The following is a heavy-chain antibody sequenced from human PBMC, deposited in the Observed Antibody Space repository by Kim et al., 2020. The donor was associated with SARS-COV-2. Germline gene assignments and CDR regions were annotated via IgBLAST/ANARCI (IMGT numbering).Heavy chain of an antibody. Sequence: ASVKVSCKVSGYTLTELSMHWVRQAPGKGLEWMGGFDPEDGETIYAQKFQGRVTMTEDTSTDTAYMELSSLRSEDTAVYYCATADSSGYYLPDNNPHYYYYYGMDVWGQGTTVTVSS. J-gene: IGHJ6*02. CDR3: ATADSSGYYLPDNNPHYYYYYGMDV. CDR2: FDPEDGET. D-gene: IGHD3-22*01. CDR1: GYTLTELS. V-gene: IGHV1-24*01.